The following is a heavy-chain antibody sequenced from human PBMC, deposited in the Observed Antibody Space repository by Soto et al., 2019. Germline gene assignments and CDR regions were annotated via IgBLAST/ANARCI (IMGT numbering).Heavy chain of an antibody. CDR1: GITFSTYA. Sequence: EVQLLESGGGLVQPGGSLRLSCAASGITFSTYAMNWFRQAPGKGLEWVSAISGSGYSTYHADSVKGRFTISRDNSKNTLYLQMNSLSPEDTAVYYCAKQSSSTIYCSGGSCYPDFWGQGTLVTVSS. D-gene: IGHD2-15*01. CDR3: AKQSSSTIYCSGGSCYPDF. CDR2: ISGSGYST. J-gene: IGHJ4*02. V-gene: IGHV3-23*01.